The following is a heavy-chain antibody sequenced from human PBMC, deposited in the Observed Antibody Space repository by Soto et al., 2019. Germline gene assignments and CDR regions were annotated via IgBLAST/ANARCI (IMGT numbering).Heavy chain of an antibody. J-gene: IGHJ5*02. Sequence: SETRSLTCTVSGGSLSSFYWGWIRQPPGEGLEWIGYIYYSGSTNYNPSLKSRVTISVDTSKNQFSLKLSSVTAADTAVYYCARLWFGELSSPYYNWFDPWGQGTLVTVSS. CDR3: ARLWFGELSSPYYNWFDP. D-gene: IGHD3-10*01. CDR1: GGSLSSFY. CDR2: IYYSGST. V-gene: IGHV4-59*01.